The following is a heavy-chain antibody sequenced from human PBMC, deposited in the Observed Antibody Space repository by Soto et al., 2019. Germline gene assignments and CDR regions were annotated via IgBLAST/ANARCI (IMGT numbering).Heavy chain of an antibody. CDR3: ARALWLRGGDAFDI. Sequence: PSETLSLTCPVSGGTISSYYWSWIRQPPGKGLEWIGYIYYSGSTNYNPSLKSRVTISVDTSKNQFSLKLSSVTAADTAVYYCARALWLRGGDAFDIWGQGTMVTVSS. V-gene: IGHV4-59*01. CDR2: IYYSGST. CDR1: GGTISSYY. J-gene: IGHJ3*02. D-gene: IGHD5-18*01.